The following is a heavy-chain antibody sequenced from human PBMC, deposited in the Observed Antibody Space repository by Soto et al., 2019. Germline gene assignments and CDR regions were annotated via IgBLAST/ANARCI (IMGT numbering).Heavy chain of an antibody. CDR1: GFTFSRYS. Sequence: GGSLRLSCAASGFTFSRYSVNWVRQAPGKGLEWLSSISSSSSYDADSVKGRFTISRDNAKNSVFLQMNSLRAEDTAVYYCARGPLLTYYYDSSGYYGLDVWGQGTTVTVSS. CDR3: ARGPLLTYYYDSSGYYGLDV. CDR2: ISSSSSY. D-gene: IGHD3-22*01. V-gene: IGHV3-21*01. J-gene: IGHJ6*02.